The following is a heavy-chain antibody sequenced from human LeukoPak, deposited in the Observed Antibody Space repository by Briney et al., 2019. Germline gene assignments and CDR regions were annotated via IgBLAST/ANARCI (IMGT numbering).Heavy chain of an antibody. J-gene: IGHJ5*02. V-gene: IGHV4-4*07. CDR3: AREAPGGWFGDEGNWFDP. CDR1: GGSISSYY. CDR2: IYTSGST. Sequence: PSETLSLTCTVSGGSISSYYWSWIRQPAGKGLEWIGRIYTSGSTNYNPSLKSRVTMSVDTSKNQFSLKLSSATAADTAVYYCAREAPGGWFGDEGNWFDPWGQGTLVTISS. D-gene: IGHD3-10*01.